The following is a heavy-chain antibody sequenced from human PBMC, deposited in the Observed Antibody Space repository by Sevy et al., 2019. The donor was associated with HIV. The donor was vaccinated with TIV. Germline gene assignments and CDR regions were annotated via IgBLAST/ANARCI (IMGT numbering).Heavy chain of an antibody. D-gene: IGHD2-15*01. J-gene: IGHJ6*03. CDR2: IIPIFGTA. CDR1: GGTFSSYA. V-gene: IGHV1-69*06. CDR3: ARVSGGTVGYMDV. Sequence: ASVKVSCKASGGTFSSYAISWVRQAPGQGLEWMGGIIPIFGTANYAQKFQGRVTLTADKSTSTAYMELSSLRSEDTAVYYCARVSGGTVGYMDVWGKGTTVTVSS.